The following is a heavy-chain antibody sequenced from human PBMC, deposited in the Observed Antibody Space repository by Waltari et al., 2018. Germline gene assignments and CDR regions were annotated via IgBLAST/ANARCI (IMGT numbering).Heavy chain of an antibody. J-gene: IGHJ3*02. CDR2: IELNSADT. CDR1: GYVFTDYS. V-gene: IGHV1-2*02. CDR3: TFTWWADGAFDI. D-gene: IGHD2-15*01. Sequence: VHLLQPGAAVMKPGASVKVSCKGSGYVFTDYSLHWVRQAPGQRLEWVRLIELNSADTEHAKTFQNRLTMTPDTSATTDYRELISLGCYDTAIYYCTFTWWADGAFDIWGQGRVVTVSS.